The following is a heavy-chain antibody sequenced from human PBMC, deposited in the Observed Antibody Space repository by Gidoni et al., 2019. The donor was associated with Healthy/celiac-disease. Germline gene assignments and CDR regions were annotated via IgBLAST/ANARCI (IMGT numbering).Heavy chain of an antibody. CDR1: EFTFTNAW. D-gene: IGHD6-19*01. V-gene: IGHV3-15*01. CDR2: IKSRTDGGTT. CDR3: TTEKVESNGWYNRAFDI. Sequence: EVQLVESGGGLVKPGGSLRLSCATSEFTFTNAWMSWVRQAPGKGLEWVGRIKSRTDGGTTDYAAPVKGRFTISRDDSKKTLYLQMNSLKTEDTAVYYCTTEKVESNGWYNRAFDIWGQGTMVIVSS. J-gene: IGHJ3*02.